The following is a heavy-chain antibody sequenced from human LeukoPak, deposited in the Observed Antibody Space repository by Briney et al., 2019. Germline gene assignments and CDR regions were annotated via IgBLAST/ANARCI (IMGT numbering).Heavy chain of an antibody. Sequence: GGSLRLSCAASGFTFRAYWMTWVRQAPGKGLEWVANIKQDGSEKYYVDSVKGRFTISRDNAKNSLYLQMNSLRAEDTAVYYCAKDPDCTSGVCYTFFDYWGQGTLVTVSS. D-gene: IGHD2-8*01. CDR3: AKDPDCTSGVCYTFFDY. V-gene: IGHV3-7*03. CDR2: IKQDGSEK. J-gene: IGHJ4*02. CDR1: GFTFRAYW.